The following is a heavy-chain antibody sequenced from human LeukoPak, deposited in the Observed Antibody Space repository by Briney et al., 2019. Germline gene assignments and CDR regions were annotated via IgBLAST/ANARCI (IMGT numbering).Heavy chain of an antibody. D-gene: IGHD3-22*01. CDR3: ARVRYYYDSSGYYHN. Sequence: ASVTVSCKASGYTFTSYAMHWVRQAPGQRLEWMGWINAGNGNTKYSQKFQGRVTITRDTSASTAYMELSSLRSEDTAVYYCARVRYYYDSSGYYHNWGQGTLVTVSS. J-gene: IGHJ4*02. CDR2: INAGNGNT. CDR1: GYTFTSYA. V-gene: IGHV1-3*01.